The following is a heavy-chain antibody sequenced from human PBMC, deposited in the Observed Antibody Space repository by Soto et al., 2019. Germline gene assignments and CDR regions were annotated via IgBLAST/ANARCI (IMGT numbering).Heavy chain of an antibody. CDR1: GFTFSNNA. CDR2: VSSDGNST. D-gene: IGHD3-3*02. Sequence: ELQLVESGGGLVQPGGSLRLSCIALGFTFSNNAMHWVRQAPGKGLEYVSGVSSDGNSTYYADSVKGRFTISRENSKNTLYLQMGGLRDDDMAVYYCARSFPPETGGQGTLVTVSS. CDR3: ARSFPPET. J-gene: IGHJ4*02. V-gene: IGHV3-64*07.